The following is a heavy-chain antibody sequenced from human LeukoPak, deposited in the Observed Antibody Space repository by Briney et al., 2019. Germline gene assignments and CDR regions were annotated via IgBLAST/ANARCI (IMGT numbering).Heavy chain of an antibody. V-gene: IGHV4-34*01. CDR1: GGSFSGYY. J-gene: IGHJ6*02. D-gene: IGHD2-2*01. Sequence: SETLSLTCAVYGGSFSGYYWSWIRHPPGKGLEWIGEINHSGSTNYNPSLKSRVTISVDTSKNQFSLKLSSVTAADTAVYYCARFRVVVPAALVGYYYYGMDVWGQGTTVTVSS. CDR3: ARFRVVVPAALVGYYYYGMDV. CDR2: INHSGST.